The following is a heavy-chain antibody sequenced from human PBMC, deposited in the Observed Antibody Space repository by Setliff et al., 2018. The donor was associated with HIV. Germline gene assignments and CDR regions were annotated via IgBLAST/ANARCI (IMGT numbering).Heavy chain of an antibody. CDR2: INSGSSSI. J-gene: IGHJ4*02. V-gene: IGHV3-48*04. CDR1: GFTFGRYS. D-gene: IGHD2-2*01. CDR3: ARQISFGLAPDDGSRSGFEYFDY. Sequence: PGGSLRLSCAASGFTFGRYSMNWVRQAPGKGLEWVGFINSGSSSIFYGDSVKGRFTISRDDAKNSLLLHMNSLRAEDTAVYYCARQISFGLAPDDGSRSGFEYFDYWGQGTLVTVSS.